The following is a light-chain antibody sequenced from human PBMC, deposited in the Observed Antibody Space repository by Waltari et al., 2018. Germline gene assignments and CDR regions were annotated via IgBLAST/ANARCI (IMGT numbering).Light chain of an antibody. Sequence: QSALTQPASVSGSPGQSITISCTGTSSDIGNYNFVSWYQQHPGKAPNLIIYDVSNRPSGVSNRFSGSWSGNTASLTISGLQAEDEADYYCNSYTTGSTLTVIFGGGTKLTVL. V-gene: IGLV2-14*03. CDR3: NSYTTGSTLTVI. J-gene: IGLJ2*01. CDR1: SSDIGNYNF. CDR2: DVS.